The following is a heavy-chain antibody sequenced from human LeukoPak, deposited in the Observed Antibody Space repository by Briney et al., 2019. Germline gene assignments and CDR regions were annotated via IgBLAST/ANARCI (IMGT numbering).Heavy chain of an antibody. CDR1: GHTLTELS. V-gene: IGHV1-24*01. D-gene: IGHD6-13*01. J-gene: IGHJ4*02. CDR2: FDPEDGET. Sequence: ASVKVSCKVSGHTLTELSILWVRQAPGKGLEWMGGFDPEDGETIHAQKFQGRVTMTEDTSTDTASVELSSLRSEDTAVYYCATLGIATAGTGYDYWGQGTLVTVSS. CDR3: ATLGIATAGTGYDY.